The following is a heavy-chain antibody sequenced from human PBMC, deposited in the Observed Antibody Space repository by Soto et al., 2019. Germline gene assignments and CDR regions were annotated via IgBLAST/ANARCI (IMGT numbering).Heavy chain of an antibody. CDR3: ARVTSIAAAGIDY. Sequence: QVQLQESGPGLVKPSQTLSLTCTVSGGCISSGGYYWSWIRQHPGKGLEWIGYIYYSGSTYYNPSLKSRVSISVDTSKNQFSLKLSSVTAADTDVYYCARVTSIAAAGIDYWGQGTLVTVSS. CDR1: GGCISSGGYY. D-gene: IGHD6-13*01. J-gene: IGHJ4*02. V-gene: IGHV4-31*03. CDR2: IYYSGST.